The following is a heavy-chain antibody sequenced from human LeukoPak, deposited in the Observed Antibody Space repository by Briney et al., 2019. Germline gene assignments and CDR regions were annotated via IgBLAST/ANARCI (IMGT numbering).Heavy chain of an antibody. CDR3: ARDGDIVVVPAAVHYYYYGMDV. J-gene: IGHJ6*02. CDR1: GYTFTSYG. Sequence: ASMKVSCKASGYTFTSYGISWVRQAPGQGLEWMGWISAYNGNTNYAQKLQGRVTMTTDTSTSTAYMELRSLRSDDTAVYYCARDGDIVVVPAAVHYYYYGMDVWGQGTTVTVSS. D-gene: IGHD2-2*01. V-gene: IGHV1-18*01. CDR2: ISAYNGNT.